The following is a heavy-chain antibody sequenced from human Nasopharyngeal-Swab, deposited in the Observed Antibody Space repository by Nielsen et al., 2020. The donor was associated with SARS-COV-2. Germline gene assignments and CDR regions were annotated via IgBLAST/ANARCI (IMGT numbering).Heavy chain of an antibody. CDR3: AKDKELGGYYYYMDV. D-gene: IGHD3-10*01. V-gene: IGHV3-9*01. CDR1: GFTFSSYA. Sequence: GGSLRLSCAASGFTFSSYAMHWVRQAPGKGLEWVSGISWNSGSIGYADSVKGRFTISRDNAKNSLYLQMNSLRAEDTALYYCAKDKELGGYYYYMDVWGKGTTVTVSS. CDR2: ISWNSGSI. J-gene: IGHJ6*03.